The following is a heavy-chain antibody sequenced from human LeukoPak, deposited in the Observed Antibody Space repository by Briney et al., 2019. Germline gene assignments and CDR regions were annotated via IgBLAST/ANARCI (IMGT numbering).Heavy chain of an antibody. D-gene: IGHD6-19*01. CDR2: IYYSGST. CDR3: ARVRYSSGWYEDY. Sequence: SSETLSLTCTVSGGSVSSGSYYWSWIRQPPGKGLEWIGYIYYSGSTKYNPSVKSRVTISVDTSKNQFSLKLSSVTAADTAVYYCARVRYSSGWYEDYWGQGTLVTVSS. V-gene: IGHV4-61*01. J-gene: IGHJ4*02. CDR1: GGSVSSGSYY.